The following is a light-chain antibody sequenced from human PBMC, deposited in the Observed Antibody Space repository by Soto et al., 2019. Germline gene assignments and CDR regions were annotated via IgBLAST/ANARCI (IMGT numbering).Light chain of an antibody. V-gene: IGKV3-20*01. CDR1: ETVNNNF. Sequence: ETVLTHSPGTLYLCPWEIATLSCRANETVNNNFLAWYGQKPGQAPRLLIHGPSRRATGIPDRFSGSGSGTDFTLTISRLEPEDFAVYYRQQYSNFPYTFGPGTKVDIK. CDR3: QQYSNFPYT. J-gene: IGKJ2*01. CDR2: GPS.